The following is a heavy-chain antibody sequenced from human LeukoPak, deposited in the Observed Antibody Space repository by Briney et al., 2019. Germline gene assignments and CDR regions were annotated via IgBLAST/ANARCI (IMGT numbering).Heavy chain of an antibody. D-gene: IGHD7-27*01. J-gene: IGHJ4*02. CDR1: GFTFSSYS. Sequence: GGPLRLSCAVSGFTFSSYSMNWVRQAPGKGLEWVSSINTRSSYIFYADSAKGRFTISRDNAKNSLYLQMNSLRAEDTALYYCARDGDRYYFDYWGQGALVTVSS. CDR3: ARDGDRYYFDY. V-gene: IGHV3-21*01. CDR2: INTRSSYI.